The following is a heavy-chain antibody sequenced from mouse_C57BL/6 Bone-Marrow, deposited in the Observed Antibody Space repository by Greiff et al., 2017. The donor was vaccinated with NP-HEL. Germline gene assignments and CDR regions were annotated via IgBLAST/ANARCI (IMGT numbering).Heavy chain of an antibody. Sequence: VQLQQSGAELVRPGASVKLSCTASGFNIKDDYMHWVKQRPEQGLEWIGWIDPENGDTEYASKFQGKATITADTSSNTAYLQLSSLTSDDTAVYYCILYSEGYYFDYWGQGTTLTVSS. CDR1: GFNIKDDY. V-gene: IGHV14-4*01. CDR3: ILYSEGYYFDY. CDR2: IDPENGDT. J-gene: IGHJ2*01. D-gene: IGHD3-3*01.